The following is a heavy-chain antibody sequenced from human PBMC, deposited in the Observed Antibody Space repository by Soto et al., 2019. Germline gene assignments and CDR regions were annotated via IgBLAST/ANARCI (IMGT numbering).Heavy chain of an antibody. CDR3: ARVAPDCSGGSCYSRRFDP. V-gene: IGHV1-3*01. D-gene: IGHD2-15*01. J-gene: IGHJ5*02. CDR2: INAGNGNT. Sequence: ASVKVSCKASGYTFTSYAMHWVRQAPGQRLEWMGWINAGNGNTKYSQKFQGRVTITRDTSASTAYMELSSLRSEDTAVYYCARVAPDCSGGSCYSRRFDPWGQGTLVTVSS. CDR1: GYTFTSYA.